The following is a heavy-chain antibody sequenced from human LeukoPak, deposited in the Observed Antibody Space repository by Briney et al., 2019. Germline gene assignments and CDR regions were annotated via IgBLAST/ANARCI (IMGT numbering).Heavy chain of an antibody. D-gene: IGHD3-3*01. CDR2: INHSGST. V-gene: IGHV4-34*01. Sequence: SETLSLTCAVYGCSFSSYYWSWIRQPPGKGLEWIGGINHSGSTNYNPSLKSRVTILVKTSKNKSSLKLISVTAADTAVFYCAGAGCAWRQGFDIGGQGTMVTVSS. CDR3: AGAGCAWRQGFDI. CDR1: GCSFSSYY. J-gene: IGHJ3*02.